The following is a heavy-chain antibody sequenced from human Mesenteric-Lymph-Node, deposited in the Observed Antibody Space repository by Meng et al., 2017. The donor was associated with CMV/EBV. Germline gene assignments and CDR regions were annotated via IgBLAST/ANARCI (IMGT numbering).Heavy chain of an antibody. CDR1: GFTFSDYY. CDR2: ISSSGSPI. J-gene: IGHJ3*02. D-gene: IGHD1-1*01. V-gene: IGHV3-11*04. Sequence: GESLKISCAASGFTFSDYYMSWIRQAPGKGLEWVSYISSSGSPISYADSVKGRFTISRDNAKNSLYLQMNSLRAEDTAVYYCATGSQLDLDAFDIWGQGTMVTVSS. CDR3: ATGSQLDLDAFDI.